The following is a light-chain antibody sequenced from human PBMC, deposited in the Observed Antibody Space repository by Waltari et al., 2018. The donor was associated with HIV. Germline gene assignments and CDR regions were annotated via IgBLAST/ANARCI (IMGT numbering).Light chain of an antibody. CDR3: QQRHNRPPRP. CDR1: QSVSSY. CDR2: DST. J-gene: IGKJ4*01. V-gene: IGKV3-11*01. Sequence: EIVLTQSPATLSLSPGERATLSCRASQSVSSYLAWYQQKPGQAPRLLIYDSTHSATVIPARFSGGGATTDITLTISSLEREEFGVYYCQQRHNRPPRPFGGGTKVEIK.